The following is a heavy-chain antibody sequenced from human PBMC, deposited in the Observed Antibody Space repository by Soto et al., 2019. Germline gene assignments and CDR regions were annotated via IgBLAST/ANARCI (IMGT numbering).Heavy chain of an antibody. CDR1: GGSISSGGYS. CDR2: MYHSGST. J-gene: IGHJ3*02. V-gene: IGHV4-30-2*01. CDR3: ARGEVYYYDSSGYYRANDAFDI. Sequence: SETLSLTCAVSGGSISSGGYSWSWIRQPPGKGLEWIGYMYHSGSTYYNPSLKSRVTISIDRSKNQFFLKLSSVTAADTAVYYCARGEVYYYDSSGYYRANDAFDIWGQGTMVTVSS. D-gene: IGHD3-22*01.